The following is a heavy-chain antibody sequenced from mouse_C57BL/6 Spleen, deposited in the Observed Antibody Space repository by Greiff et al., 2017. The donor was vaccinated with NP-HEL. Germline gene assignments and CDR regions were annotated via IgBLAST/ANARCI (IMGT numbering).Heavy chain of an antibody. J-gene: IGHJ2*01. CDR2: INPSNGGT. CDR3: ALDSSGWEDFDY. CDR1: GYTFTSYW. V-gene: IGHV1-53*01. D-gene: IGHD3-2*02. Sequence: QVQLKQPGTELVKPGASVKLSCKASGYTFTSYWMHWVKQRPGQGLEWIGNINPSNGGTNYNEKFKSKATLTVDKSSSTAYMQLSSLTSEDSAVYYCALDSSGWEDFDYWGQGTTLTVSS.